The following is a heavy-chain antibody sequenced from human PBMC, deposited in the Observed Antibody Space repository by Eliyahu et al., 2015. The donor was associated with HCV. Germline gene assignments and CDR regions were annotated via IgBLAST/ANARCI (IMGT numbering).Heavy chain of an antibody. CDR2: IDWDDDK. V-gene: IGHV2-70*04. CDR1: GFSLSTGGMR. CDR3: ARIQTLGYGMDV. Sequence: QVTLKESGPALVKPTETLTLTCTVSGFSLSTGGMRVSWIRQPPGKALEWLARIDWDDDKSHSTSLKTRLTISKDTSKNLVVLTMTNMDPGDTATYYCARIQTLGYGMDVWGQGTTVTVSS. J-gene: IGHJ6*02.